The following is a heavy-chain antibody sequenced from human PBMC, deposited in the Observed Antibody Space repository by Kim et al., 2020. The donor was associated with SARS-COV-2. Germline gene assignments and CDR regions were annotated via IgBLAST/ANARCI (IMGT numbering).Heavy chain of an antibody. Sequence: NTNYAQKFQDRVTITRDMSTSTAYMELSSLRSEDTAVYYCAAATHGDSDYWGQGTLVTVSS. CDR3: AAATHGDSDY. J-gene: IGHJ4*02. D-gene: IGHD2-21*01. V-gene: IGHV1-58*01. CDR2: NT.